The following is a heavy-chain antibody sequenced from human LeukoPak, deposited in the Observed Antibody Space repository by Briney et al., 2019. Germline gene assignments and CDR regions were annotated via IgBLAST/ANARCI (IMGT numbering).Heavy chain of an antibody. V-gene: IGHV3-64D*06. Sequence: GGSLRLSCSASGFTFSTYAMHWVRQAPGKGLEYVSAISNNGDNTYFADSVKGRFTISRDNSKSTLFLQMSSLRTEDTAVYYCVKFYGSSGNADYWGQGTLVTVSS. D-gene: IGHD3-22*01. CDR2: ISNNGDNT. CDR1: GFTFSTYA. CDR3: VKFYGSSGNADY. J-gene: IGHJ4*02.